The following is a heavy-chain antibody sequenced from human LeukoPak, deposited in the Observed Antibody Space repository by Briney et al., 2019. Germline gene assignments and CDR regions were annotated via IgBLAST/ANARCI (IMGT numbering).Heavy chain of an antibody. CDR2: ISAYNGNT. CDR3: AGTMIDRGNNWFDP. V-gene: IGHV1-18*01. CDR1: GYTLTSFG. Sequence: ASVKVSCKASGYTLTSFGITWVRQAPGQGLEWMGWISAYNGNTNYAQKLQGRVTMTTDTSTSTAYMELRSLRSDDTAVYYCAGTMIDRGNNWFDPWGQGTLVTVSS. J-gene: IGHJ5*02. D-gene: IGHD3-22*01.